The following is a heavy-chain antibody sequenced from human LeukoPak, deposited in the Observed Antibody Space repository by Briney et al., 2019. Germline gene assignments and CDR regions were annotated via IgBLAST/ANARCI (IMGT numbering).Heavy chain of an antibody. D-gene: IGHD2-2*01. J-gene: IGHJ6*02. V-gene: IGHV3-23*01. Sequence: GGSLRLPCAASGFTFTSYAMSWVRQAPGKGLEWVSTISDSSDRTYYADSVKGRFTISRDNSKNTSYLQMNSLRAEDTAVYSCALCRLPFYGMDVWGQGTTVTVSS. CDR1: GFTFTSYA. CDR2: ISDSSDRT. CDR3: ALCRLPFYGMDV.